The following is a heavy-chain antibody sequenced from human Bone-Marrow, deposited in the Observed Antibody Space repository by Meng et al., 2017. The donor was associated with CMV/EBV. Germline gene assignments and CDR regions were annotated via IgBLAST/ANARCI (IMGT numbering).Heavy chain of an antibody. D-gene: IGHD3-16*01. CDR1: GGSISSYY. J-gene: IGHJ5*02. CDR3: ARDLEGGGWFDP. Sequence: SETLSLTCTVSGGSISSYYWSWIRQPPGKGLEWIGYIYYSGSTNYNPSLKSRVTISVDTSKNQFSLKLSSVAAADTAVYYCARDLEGGGWFDPWGQGNRVNVDS. V-gene: IGHV4-59*01. CDR2: IYYSGST.